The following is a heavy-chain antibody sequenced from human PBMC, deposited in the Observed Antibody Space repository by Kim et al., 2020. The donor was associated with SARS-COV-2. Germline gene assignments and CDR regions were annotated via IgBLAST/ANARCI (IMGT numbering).Heavy chain of an antibody. D-gene: IGHD4-17*01. J-gene: IGHJ6*02. CDR2: ISGSGGST. Sequence: GGSLRLSCAASGFTFSSYAMSWVRQAPGKGLEWVSAISGSGGSTYYADSVKGRFTISRDNSKNTLYLQMNSLRAEDTAVYYCATGDLPGGTSDYGDYDHYYYGMDVWGQGTTVTVSS. CDR3: ATGDLPGGTSDYGDYDHYYYGMDV. V-gene: IGHV3-23*01. CDR1: GFTFSSYA.